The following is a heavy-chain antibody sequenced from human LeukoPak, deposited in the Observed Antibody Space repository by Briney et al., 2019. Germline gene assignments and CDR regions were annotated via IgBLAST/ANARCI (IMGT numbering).Heavy chain of an antibody. Sequence: PGGSLRLSCAASGLTVSSNYMSWVRQAPGKGLEWVAIIYSGGSTYYADSVKGRFTISRDNSKNTLYLQINSLRADDTATYYCARDRGGIAAAGDYWGQGTLVTVSS. D-gene: IGHD6-13*01. CDR3: ARDRGGIAAAGDY. CDR1: GLTVSSNY. J-gene: IGHJ4*02. V-gene: IGHV3-66*01. CDR2: IYSGGST.